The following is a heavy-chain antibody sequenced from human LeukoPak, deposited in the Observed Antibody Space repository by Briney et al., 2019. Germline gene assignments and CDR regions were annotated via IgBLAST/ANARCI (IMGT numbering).Heavy chain of an antibody. CDR1: DYSSANYW. V-gene: IGHV5-51*01. J-gene: IGHJ5*02. D-gene: IGHD6-13*01. Sequence: GESLKISCRASDYSSANYWIAWVRQMPGKGLEWMGLIYPGYSDGKYSPSFQGQVTLSVDASISTAYLHLSGLRASDTAIYYCVRFALTSSLDHWGQGTLVTVSS. CDR3: VRFALTSSLDH. CDR2: IYPGYSDG.